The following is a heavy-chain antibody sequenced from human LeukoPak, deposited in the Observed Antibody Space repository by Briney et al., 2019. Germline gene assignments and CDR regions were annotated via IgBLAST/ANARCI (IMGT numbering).Heavy chain of an antibody. Sequence: SVKVSCKASGDTFSSSAISWVRQAPGQGLEWMGRIVPILDAASSAQKFQGRVTITADTSTNTAYMQLSGLRSEDTAVYYCARDSGYCSGVGCAEKFYFGMDVWGQGTTVTVSS. CDR3: ARDSGYCSGVGCAEKFYFGMDV. J-gene: IGHJ6*02. CDR2: IVPILDAA. CDR1: GDTFSSSA. D-gene: IGHD2-15*01. V-gene: IGHV1-69*04.